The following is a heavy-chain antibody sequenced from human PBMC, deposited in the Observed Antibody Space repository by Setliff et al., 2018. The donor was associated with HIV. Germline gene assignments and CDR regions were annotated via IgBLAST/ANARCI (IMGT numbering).Heavy chain of an antibody. J-gene: IGHJ4*02. CDR1: GDSIGAYH. CDR2: IHSSGTT. CDR3: ATYSAGEGGRGH. Sequence: SETLSLTCSVSGDSIGAYHWSWIRQPPGRGLEWIGYIHSSGTTHYNPSLSSRVTISFDASKKYFSLKLTSVTAADTAMDYGATYSAGEGGRGHWGQGTLVTVSS. V-gene: IGHV4-4*08. D-gene: IGHD2-15*01.